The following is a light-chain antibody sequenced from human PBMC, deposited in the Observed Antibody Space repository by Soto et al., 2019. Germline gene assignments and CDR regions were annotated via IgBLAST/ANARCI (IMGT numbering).Light chain of an antibody. CDR3: QQYNNRPPWT. Sequence: EIVLTQSPGTLSLSPGERATLSCRASQSVSSSYLAWYQQKPGQAPRLLMSAASSRATGIPDRFSGSGSGTEFTLTIDSLQSEDFAVYYCQQYNNRPPWTFGQGTKVDIK. CDR1: QSVSSSY. J-gene: IGKJ1*01. CDR2: AAS. V-gene: IGKV3-20*01.